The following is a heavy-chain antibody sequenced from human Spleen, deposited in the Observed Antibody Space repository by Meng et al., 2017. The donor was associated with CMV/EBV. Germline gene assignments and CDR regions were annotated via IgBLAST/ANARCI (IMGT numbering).Heavy chain of an antibody. J-gene: IGHJ5*02. Sequence: ESLKISCTVSGGSISRDYWNWIRQYPGKGLEWIGEVNHIGRSDYNPSLKSRVTISVDASKNQFSLKLSSVTAADTAVYYCARRFPIVVVPTAIAGIDPWGQGTLVTVSS. CDR1: GGSISRDY. CDR2: VNHIGRS. D-gene: IGHD2-2*01. V-gene: IGHV4-34*01. CDR3: ARRFPIVVVPTAIAGIDP.